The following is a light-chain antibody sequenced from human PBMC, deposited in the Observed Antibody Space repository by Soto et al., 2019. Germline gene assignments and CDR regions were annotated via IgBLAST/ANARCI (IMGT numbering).Light chain of an antibody. J-gene: IGKJ1*01. CDR3: KQSCSTPPT. V-gene: IGKV1-39*01. CDR1: QSISRY. CDR2: AAS. Sequence: DIQMTQSPSSLSASVGDRVTITCRASQSISRYINWYQHLPGKAPNLLIYAASSLQSGVPSRFSGSGSGTDFTLTISSLQPEDFATYYCKQSCSTPPTFGRGNKVDIK.